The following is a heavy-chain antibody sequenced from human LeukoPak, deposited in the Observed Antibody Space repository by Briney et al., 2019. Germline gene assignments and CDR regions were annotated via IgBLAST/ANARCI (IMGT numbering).Heavy chain of an antibody. D-gene: IGHD3-10*01. CDR1: GFTFSNAW. CDR2: IKSKTDGGTT. CDR3: TTSYYYGSGGDY. J-gene: IGHJ4*02. V-gene: IGHV3-15*01. Sequence: GGSLRLSCAASGFTFSNAWMSWVRQAPGKGLEWVGRIKSKTDGGTTDYAAPVKGRFTISRDDSKNTLYLQMNSLKTEDTAVYYCTTSYYYGSGGDYWGQGTLVTVSS.